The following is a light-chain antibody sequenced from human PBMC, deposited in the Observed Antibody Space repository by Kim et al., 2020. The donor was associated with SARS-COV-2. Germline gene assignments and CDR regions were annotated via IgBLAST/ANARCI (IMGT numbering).Light chain of an antibody. V-gene: IGLV7-46*01. CDR3: LLSHGDAWV. CDR1: TGPVTSVHY. J-gene: IGLJ3*02. Sequence: PGGTVTLTSGSTTGPVTSVHYPYWFQQRPGQAPRTLIYDTRARHSWTPARFSGSLLGGNATLTLSGAQPEDEAEYYCLLSHGDAWVFGGGTKVTVL. CDR2: DTR.